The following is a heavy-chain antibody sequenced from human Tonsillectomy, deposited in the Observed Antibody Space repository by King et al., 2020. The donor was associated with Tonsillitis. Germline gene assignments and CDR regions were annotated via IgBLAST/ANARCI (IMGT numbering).Heavy chain of an antibody. V-gene: IGHV5-51*01. CDR1: GYSFPNCW. CDR2: IYPDDSDS. CDR3: ARRSNGAVAGSFDI. Sequence: VQLVESGPEVKKPGESPKISCKTSGYSFPNCWITWVRQMPGKGLEYMGVIYPDDSDSRYNSSFQGQVTFSVDKSISTAYLHWSSLKASDTATYYCARRSNGAVAGSFDIWGQGTLVTVSS. J-gene: IGHJ4*02. D-gene: IGHD6-19*01.